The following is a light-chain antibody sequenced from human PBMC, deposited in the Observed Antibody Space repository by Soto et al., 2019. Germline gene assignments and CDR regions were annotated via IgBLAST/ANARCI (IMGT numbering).Light chain of an antibody. V-gene: IGKV1-5*01. J-gene: IGKJ1*01. Sequence: DIQMTQSPSTLSESLGDRVTISCRASQNIGRWLAWYQQTPGTAPNLLIYHASNLRGGVPSRFSGGGSGTEFTLTSSSLQPDDIATYSCQQYNSYSLTFGQGTKVEIK. CDR3: QQYNSYSLT. CDR1: QNIGRW. CDR2: HAS.